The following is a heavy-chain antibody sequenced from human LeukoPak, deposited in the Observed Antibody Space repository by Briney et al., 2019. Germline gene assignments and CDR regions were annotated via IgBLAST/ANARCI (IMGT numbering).Heavy chain of an antibody. CDR2: ISGRGDHI. CDR3: AELGITMIGGV. V-gene: IGHV3-23*01. Sequence: PGGSLRLSCAASGFTFSSYGMSWVRQAPGKGLEWVSVISGRGDHIIYADSVKGRFTISRDNAKNSLYLQMNSLRAEDTAVYYCAELGITMIGGVWGKGTTVTISS. D-gene: IGHD3-10*02. CDR1: GFTFSSYG. J-gene: IGHJ6*04.